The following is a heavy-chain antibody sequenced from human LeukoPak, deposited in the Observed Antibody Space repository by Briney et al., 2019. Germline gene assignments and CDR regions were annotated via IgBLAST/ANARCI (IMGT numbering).Heavy chain of an antibody. Sequence: GGSLRLSCAASGFTFSAYWMTWVRQAPGKGLAWVANIIEGGDVKYYVDSVKGRFTISRDNAKNSLYLQMNSLRAEDTAVYYCARVKSGYSYGPHYYYYYYMDVWGKGTTATVSS. CDR3: ARVKSGYSYGPHYYYYYYMDV. J-gene: IGHJ6*03. V-gene: IGHV3-7*04. CDR1: GFTFSAYW. CDR2: IIEGGDVK. D-gene: IGHD5-18*01.